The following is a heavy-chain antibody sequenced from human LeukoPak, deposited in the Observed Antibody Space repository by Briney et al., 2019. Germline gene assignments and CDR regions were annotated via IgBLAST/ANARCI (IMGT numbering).Heavy chain of an antibody. CDR2: TIGSVATT. V-gene: IGHV3-23*01. CDR3: AKKEGDTYPAWYMDA. CDR1: RFTSSDFA. J-gene: IGHJ6*03. Sequence: GGSLRPSWVLSRFTSSDFAMRWVRQVAGKVMEWVSGTIGSVATTIYASCVKGRFTISRDNSKNTLFLQMNSLRAEDTPTYYCAKKEGDTYPAWYMDAWGKGTTVTVSS. D-gene: IGHD2-21*02.